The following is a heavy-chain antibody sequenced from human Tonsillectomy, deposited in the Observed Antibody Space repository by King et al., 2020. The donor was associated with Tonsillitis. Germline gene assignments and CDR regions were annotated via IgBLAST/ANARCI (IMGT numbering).Heavy chain of an antibody. CDR3: ARDTSRRQDRAWYDAFDI. D-gene: IGHD6-13*01. CDR1: GFTFSSYW. CDR2: IKQDGSVK. J-gene: IGHJ3*02. V-gene: IGHV3-7*04. Sequence: VQLVQSGGGLVQPGGSLRLSCAASGFTFSSYWSTWVRQAPGKGLEWLANIKQDGSVKNYVDSMAGRFTISRDNAKNSLYLQMNSLRAEDTAVYYCARDTSRRQDRAWYDAFDIWGRGTMVTVSS.